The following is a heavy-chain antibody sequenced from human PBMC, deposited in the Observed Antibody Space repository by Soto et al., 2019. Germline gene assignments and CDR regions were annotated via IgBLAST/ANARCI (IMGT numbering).Heavy chain of an antibody. J-gene: IGHJ4*02. Sequence: GGSLRLSCAASGFIFSNYAMHWVRRAPGKGLEWVAVISYDGRNTYYADSVKGRFTISRDNSQNILYLDMNSLRPEDTAMYYCAKAVDISVRGVPPSDYWGQGTLVTVSS. CDR3: AKAVDISVRGVPPSDY. CDR2: ISYDGRNT. CDR1: GFIFSNYA. V-gene: IGHV3-30*18. D-gene: IGHD3-10*02.